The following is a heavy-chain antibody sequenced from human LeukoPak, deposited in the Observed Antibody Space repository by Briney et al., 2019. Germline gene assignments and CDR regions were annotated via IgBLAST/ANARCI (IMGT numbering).Heavy chain of an antibody. Sequence: PSETLSLTCSASGYSISSGYYWGWIRQPPGKGLDWIGSIYHSGKTYCNPSLESRVTISVDTSKNQFSLKLTSVTAADTAVYYCARHEGTTPYWGQGTLVTVSS. V-gene: IGHV4-38-2*02. D-gene: IGHD2-2*01. CDR2: IYHSGKT. J-gene: IGHJ4*02. CDR3: ARHEGTTPY. CDR1: GYSISSGYY.